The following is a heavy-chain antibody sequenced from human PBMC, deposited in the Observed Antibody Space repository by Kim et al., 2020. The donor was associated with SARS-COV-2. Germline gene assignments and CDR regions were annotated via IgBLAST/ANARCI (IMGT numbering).Heavy chain of an antibody. Sequence: GGSLRLSCAASGFTFSSYWMHWVRQAPGKGLVWVAGIYSDGSGTSDADSVKGRFPISRDNAKNTLSLQMNSPRAEDTAVYYCARDSSPTGEEFDYWGQGILVTVSS. D-gene: IGHD3-16*01. V-gene: IGHV3-74*01. CDR3: ARDSSPTGEEFDY. J-gene: IGHJ4*02. CDR1: GFTFSSYW. CDR2: IYSDGSGT.